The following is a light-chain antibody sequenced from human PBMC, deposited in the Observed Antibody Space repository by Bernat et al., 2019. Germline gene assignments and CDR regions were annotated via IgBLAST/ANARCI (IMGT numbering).Light chain of an antibody. CDR1: QSVSSSY. Sequence: EIVLTQSPGTLSVSPGERATLSCRASQSVSSSYLAWYQQKPGQAPRLLIYGASSRATGIPDRFSGSGSGTDFTLTISRLEPEDFAVYYCQQYGSSPRFSFGGGTKVEIK. J-gene: IGKJ4*01. CDR2: GAS. V-gene: IGKV3-20*01. CDR3: QQYGSSPRFS.